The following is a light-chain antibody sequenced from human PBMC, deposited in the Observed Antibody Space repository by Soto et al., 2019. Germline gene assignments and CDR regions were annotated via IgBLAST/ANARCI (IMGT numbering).Light chain of an antibody. V-gene: IGLV1-40*01. CDR3: QSYDTSLSGYVV. CDR1: SSNIGAGYD. CDR2: GNS. Sequence: QSVLTQPPSVSGAPGQRVTISCTGSSSNIGAGYDAHWYQQIPGTAPKLLIYGNSNRPSGVPDRFSGSKPGTSASLAITGLQAEDEADYYCQSYDTSLSGYVVFGGGTKVTVL. J-gene: IGLJ2*01.